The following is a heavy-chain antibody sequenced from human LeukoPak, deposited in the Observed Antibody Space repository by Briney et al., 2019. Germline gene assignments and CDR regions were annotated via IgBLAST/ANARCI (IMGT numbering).Heavy chain of an antibody. V-gene: IGHV4-39*01. CDR3: ARTSSWYAGAWFDS. J-gene: IGHJ5*01. CDR2: IYFSGTP. Sequence: SETLSLTCTVSRGSIRTADYYWAWVRQPPGEGLEWLVSIYFSGTPYFNPYLRSRVAVSIDTSRNQFSLKVTSVNASDTAVYFCARTSSWYAGAWFDSWGQGTLVTVSS. D-gene: IGHD6-13*01. CDR1: RGSIRTADYY.